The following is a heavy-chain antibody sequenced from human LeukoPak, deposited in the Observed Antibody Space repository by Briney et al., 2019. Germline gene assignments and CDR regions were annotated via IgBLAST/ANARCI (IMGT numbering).Heavy chain of an antibody. CDR3: ATLGHNRFLDY. V-gene: IGHV5-51*01. CDR1: GYSFPSYW. J-gene: IGHJ4*02. CDR2: IYPGDSDT. Sequence: GESLKISCKASGYSFPSYWIGWVRQMPGKGLEWMGTIYPGDSDTKYSPSFQGQVTISADKSISTAHLRWSSLKASDTAMYYCATLGHNRFLDYWGQGTLVTVSS. D-gene: IGHD5-24*01.